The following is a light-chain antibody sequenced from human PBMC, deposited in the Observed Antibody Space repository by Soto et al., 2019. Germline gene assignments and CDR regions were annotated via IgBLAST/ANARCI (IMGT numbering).Light chain of an antibody. CDR2: GAS. J-gene: IGKJ1*01. V-gene: IGKV3-15*01. CDR1: QSVTTN. CDR3: QQYNNWPPT. Sequence: EVVMTQSPATLSVSPGERVTFSCRASQSVTTNLAWYQQKPGQAPRLLIYGASTRATGIPARFSGSGSGTEFTLTISSLQSEDFAVYYCQQYNNWPPTFGQGTKVDIK.